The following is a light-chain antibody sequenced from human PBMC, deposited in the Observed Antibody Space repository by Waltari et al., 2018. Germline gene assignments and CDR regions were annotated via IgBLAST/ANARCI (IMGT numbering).Light chain of an antibody. V-gene: IGLV1-44*01. Sequence: QSVLNQPPSASGTPGQRVTISCSGSSSTIGSNTVNWYQQPPGPAPKLLIYSNNQRPSGVPDRFSGSKSGTSASLAISGLQSEDEADYYCAAWDDSLNVVVFGGGTKLTVL. CDR3: AAWDDSLNVVV. CDR1: SSTIGSNT. CDR2: SNN. J-gene: IGLJ2*01.